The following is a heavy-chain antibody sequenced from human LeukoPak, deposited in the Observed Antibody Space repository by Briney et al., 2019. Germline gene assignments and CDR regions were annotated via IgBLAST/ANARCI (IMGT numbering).Heavy chain of an antibody. Sequence: GGSLRLSCAASGFTFYDYGMSWVRQAPGKGLEWVSGINWNGGSTVYADSVKGRFTISRDNAKNSLYLQMNSLRAEDTALYYCARLDYGGKGHYYYYMDVWGKGTTVTVSS. D-gene: IGHD4-23*01. CDR1: GFTFYDYG. CDR3: ARLDYGGKGHYYYYMDV. CDR2: INWNGGST. J-gene: IGHJ6*03. V-gene: IGHV3-20*04.